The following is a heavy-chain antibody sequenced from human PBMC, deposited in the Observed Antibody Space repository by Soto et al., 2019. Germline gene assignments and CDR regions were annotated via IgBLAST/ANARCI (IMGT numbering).Heavy chain of an antibody. V-gene: IGHV3-23*01. CDR2: ISDTGTGT. D-gene: IGHD4-4*01. CDR3: AKKGSATVSSRVNY. Sequence: EVQLLESGGGLVQPGGSLRLSCEASGFVFSSYAMTWVRKAPGKGLEWVSSISDTGTGTFHADSVKGRFIISRDNSKNTIYLQMNNLRAEDTAVYYCAKKGSATVSSRVNYWGQGTLVTVSS. J-gene: IGHJ4*02. CDR1: GFVFSSYA.